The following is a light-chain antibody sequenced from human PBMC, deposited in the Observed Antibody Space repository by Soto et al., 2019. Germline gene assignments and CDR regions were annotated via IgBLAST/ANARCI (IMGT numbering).Light chain of an antibody. Sequence: DSHMTQSPAAVAASVGGRVTINCWASQSISNRLAWYQQKPGKAPKYLIYDASSLESGAPSRFSGSGSGTEFPLSISSLQPDDFATYYCEQYNSYPWTFGQGTKVDIK. J-gene: IGKJ1*01. CDR1: QSISNR. V-gene: IGKV1-5*01. CDR2: DAS. CDR3: EQYNSYPWT.